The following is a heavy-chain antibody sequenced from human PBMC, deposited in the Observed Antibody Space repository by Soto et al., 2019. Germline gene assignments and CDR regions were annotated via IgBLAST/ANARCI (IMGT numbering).Heavy chain of an antibody. CDR2: ISSSSSYI. CDR3: ARDLVVVAAPYYYYGMDV. J-gene: IGHJ6*02. Sequence: GGSLRLSCAASGFTFSSYSMNWVRQAPGKGLEWVSSISSSSSYIYYADSVKDRFTIFRDNAKNSLYLQMNSLRAEDTAVYYCARDLVVVAAPYYYYGMDVWGQGTTVTVSS. V-gene: IGHV3-21*01. D-gene: IGHD2-15*01. CDR1: GFTFSSYS.